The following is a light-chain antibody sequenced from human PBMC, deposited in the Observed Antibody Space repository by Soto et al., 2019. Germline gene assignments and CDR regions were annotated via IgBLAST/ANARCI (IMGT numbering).Light chain of an antibody. V-gene: IGKV1-5*03. Sequence: DIQMTQSPSTLSASVGDRVTITCRASQSISSWLAWYQQKPGKAPNLLIYKASSLESGVPSRFSGSVSGTEFTLTISSLQPDDFATYYCQQYNRYPLTFGGGTKVEIK. CDR1: QSISSW. CDR3: QQYNRYPLT. J-gene: IGKJ4*01. CDR2: KAS.